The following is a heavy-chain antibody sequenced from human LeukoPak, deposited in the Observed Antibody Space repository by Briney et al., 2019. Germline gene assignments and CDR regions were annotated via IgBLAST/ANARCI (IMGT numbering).Heavy chain of an antibody. CDR3: ARDLKYSSSPAY. J-gene: IGHJ4*02. CDR1: GFTFSSYS. CDR2: ISGSSDI. D-gene: IGHD6-6*01. V-gene: IGHV3-21*05. Sequence: PGGSLRLSCVASGFTFSSYSMAWVRQAPGKGLEWLSYISGSSDINYSDSVKGRFTISRDNAKNSLYLQMNSLRAEDTAVYYCARDLKYSSSPAYWGQGTLVTVSS.